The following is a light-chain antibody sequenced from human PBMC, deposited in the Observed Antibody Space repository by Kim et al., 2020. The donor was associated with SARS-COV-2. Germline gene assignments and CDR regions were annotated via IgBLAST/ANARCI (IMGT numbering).Light chain of an antibody. CDR1: QDISNY. Sequence: DIQMTQSPSSLSASVGDRVTITCRASQDISNYLLWFQQKPGKAPKSLIYEASSLKSGVPSRFSGSGSGTDFTLTINSLQPEDFATYYCQQYSSYPIAFGQGTRLEIK. J-gene: IGKJ5*01. V-gene: IGKV1-16*01. CDR2: EAS. CDR3: QQYSSYPIA.